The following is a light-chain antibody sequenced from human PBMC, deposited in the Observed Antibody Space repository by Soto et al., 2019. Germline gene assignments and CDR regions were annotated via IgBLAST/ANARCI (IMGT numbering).Light chain of an antibody. CDR1: SSDVGYYNY. CDR3: SSYTSSSTLV. CDR2: DGS. J-gene: IGLJ2*01. V-gene: IGLV2-14*01. Sequence: QSALTQPASVSGSPGQSITISCTGTSSDVGYYNYVSWYQQNPGKAPKLMIYDGSNRPSGVSNRFSGSKSGNTASLTISGLQAEDEADYYCSSYTSSSTLVFGGGTKVTVL.